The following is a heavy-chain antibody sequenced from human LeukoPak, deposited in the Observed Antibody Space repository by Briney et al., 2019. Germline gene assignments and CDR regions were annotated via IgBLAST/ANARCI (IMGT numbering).Heavy chain of an antibody. Sequence: PGGSLRLSCAASGFTFSSYSMNWVRQAPGKGLEWVSSISTSSSYIYYADSVKGRFTISRDNAKNSLYLQMNSLRAENTAVYYCARLGIAVAGTFDYWGQGTLVTVSS. D-gene: IGHD6-19*01. CDR2: ISTSSSYI. CDR1: GFTFSSYS. V-gene: IGHV3-21*01. CDR3: ARLGIAVAGTFDY. J-gene: IGHJ4*02.